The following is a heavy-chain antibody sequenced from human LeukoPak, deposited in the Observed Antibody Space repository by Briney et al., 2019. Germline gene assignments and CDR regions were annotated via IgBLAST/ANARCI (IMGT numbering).Heavy chain of an antibody. D-gene: IGHD3-9*01. CDR3: AREPSDILTGYFDC. J-gene: IGHJ4*02. CDR1: GGSISSGGYY. CDR2: IYYSGST. V-gene: IGHV4-31*03. Sequence: PSETLSLTCTVSGGSISSGGYYWSWIRQHPGKGLEWIGYIYYSGSTYYNPSLKSRVTISVDTSKNQFSLKLSSVTAADTAVYYCAREPSDILTGYFDCWGQGTLVTVSS.